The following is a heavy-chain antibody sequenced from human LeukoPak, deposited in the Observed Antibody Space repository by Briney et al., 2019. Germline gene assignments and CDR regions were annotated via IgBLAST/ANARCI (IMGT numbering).Heavy chain of an antibody. CDR3: AREPHYYDSSGDKGDY. Sequence: PSETLSLTCTVSGGSVSSGSYYWSWIRQPPGKGLEWIGYIYYSGSTNYNPSLKSRVTISVDTSKNQFSLKLSSVTAVDTAVYYCAREPHYYDSSGDKGDYWGQGTLVTVSS. CDR2: IYYSGST. V-gene: IGHV4-61*01. D-gene: IGHD3-22*01. J-gene: IGHJ4*02. CDR1: GGSVSSGSYY.